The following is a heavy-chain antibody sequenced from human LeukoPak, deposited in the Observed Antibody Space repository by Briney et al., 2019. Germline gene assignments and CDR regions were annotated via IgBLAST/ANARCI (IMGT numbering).Heavy chain of an antibody. CDR1: GYAFTSYG. V-gene: IGHV1-18*04. D-gene: IGHD2-2*01. CDR2: ISAYNGNT. CDR3: ARGQYQLLRRDPAKYYFDY. J-gene: IGHJ4*02. Sequence: ASVTVSCKASGYAFTSYGISWVRQAPGQGLEWMGWISAYNGNTNYAQKLQGRVTMTTDTSTSTAYMELRSLRSDDTAVYYCARGQYQLLRRDPAKYYFDYWGQGTLVTVSS.